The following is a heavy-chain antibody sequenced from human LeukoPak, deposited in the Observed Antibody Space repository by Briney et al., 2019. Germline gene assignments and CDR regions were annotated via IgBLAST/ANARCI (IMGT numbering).Heavy chain of an antibody. J-gene: IGHJ5*02. Sequence: SETLSLTCTVSGGSISSSSYYWGWIRQPPGKGLEWIGSIYYSGSTYYNPSLKSRVTISVDTSKNQFSLKLSSVTAADTAVYYCARLRYYYGSGSYVTFDPWGQGTLVTVSS. CDR1: GGSISSSSYY. CDR2: IYYSGST. V-gene: IGHV4-39*01. D-gene: IGHD3-10*01. CDR3: ARLRYYYGSGSYVTFDP.